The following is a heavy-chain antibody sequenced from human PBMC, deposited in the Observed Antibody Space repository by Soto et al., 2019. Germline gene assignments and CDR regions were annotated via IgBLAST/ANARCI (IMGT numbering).Heavy chain of an antibody. D-gene: IGHD5-12*01. V-gene: IGHV1-8*01. Sequence: ASVKVSCKASGYTFTSYDINWVRQATGQGLEWMGWMNPNSGNTGYAQKFQGRVTMTRNTSISTAYMELSSLRSEDTAVYYCARVFPLYYSGSARGTMDAWAKVTTVTVSS. J-gene: IGHJ6*03. CDR2: MNPNSGNT. CDR3: ARVFPLYYSGSARGTMDA. CDR1: GYTFTSYD.